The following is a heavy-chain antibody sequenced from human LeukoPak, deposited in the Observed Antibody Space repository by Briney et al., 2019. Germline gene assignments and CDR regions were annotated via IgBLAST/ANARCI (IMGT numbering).Heavy chain of an antibody. CDR1: GYIFTSYG. CDR2: ISAYNGNT. J-gene: IGHJ5*02. V-gene: IGHV1-18*01. Sequence: GASVKVSCKASGYIFTSYGISWVRQAPGQGLEWMGWISAYNGNTNYAQKLQGRVTMTTDTSTSTAYMELRSLRSDDTAVYYCARQPDALVYLGWFDPWGQGTLVTVSS. D-gene: IGHD2-8*01. CDR3: ARQPDALVYLGWFDP.